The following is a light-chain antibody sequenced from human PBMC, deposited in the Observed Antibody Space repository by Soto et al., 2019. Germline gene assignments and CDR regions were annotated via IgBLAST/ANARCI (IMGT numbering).Light chain of an antibody. J-gene: IGLJ1*01. V-gene: IGLV2-14*01. CDR1: SSDVGGYNY. Sequence: QSALTQPASVSGSPGQSITISCTGTSSDVGGYNYVSWYQQHPGKAPKLMIYDVSNRPSGVSNRFSGSKSGNTASLTISGLQAEDEADYYCSSYTSSSTLLYVFGTGTKLT. CDR3: SSYTSSSTLLYV. CDR2: DVS.